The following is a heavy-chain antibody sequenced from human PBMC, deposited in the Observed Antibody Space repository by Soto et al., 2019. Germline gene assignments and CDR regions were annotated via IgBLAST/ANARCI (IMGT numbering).Heavy chain of an antibody. D-gene: IGHD7-27*01. CDR2: IGSAGDT. CDR1: GFTFSSYG. V-gene: IGHV3-13*01. CDR3: ARGYLGSFDY. Sequence: EVQLVESGGGLVQPGGSLRLSCAASGFTFSSYGVHWVRQPTGKGLEWVSVIGSAGDTYYPGSVKGRFTISRENAKNSLYLQMNSLRAEDTAVYYCARGYLGSFDYWGQGTLVTVSS. J-gene: IGHJ4*02.